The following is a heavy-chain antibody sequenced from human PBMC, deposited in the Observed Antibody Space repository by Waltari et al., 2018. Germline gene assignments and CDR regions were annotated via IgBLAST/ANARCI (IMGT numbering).Heavy chain of an antibody. CDR2: IRQDGRKM. V-gene: IGHV3-7*04. J-gene: IGHJ4*02. CDR3: WGAHQ. CDR1: GFTFSDSW. D-gene: IGHD2-2*01. Sequence: EVQLVESGGGLVQPGGSLKVSCAASGFTFSDSWMPWVRQAPGIGLEWVANIRQDGRKMYYADSLKGRFTISRDNGKNSLFLQINNLRVEDTALYYCWGAHQWGQGTLVTVSS.